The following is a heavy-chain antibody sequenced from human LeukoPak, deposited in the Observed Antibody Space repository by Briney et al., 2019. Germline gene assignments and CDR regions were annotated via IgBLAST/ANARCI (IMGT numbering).Heavy chain of an antibody. J-gene: IGHJ5*02. CDR3: ARVLDRTKFDP. V-gene: IGHV1-8*01. D-gene: IGHD1-1*01. CDR1: GCSFTNYD. CDR2: MHPHGGNT. Sequence: ASVTVSCKASGCSFTNYDINWVRQATGQGLEWMGWMHPHGGNTGYAQNFQGRVTMTRNTSITTAYMELSSLRSEDTAVYYCARVLDRTKFDPWGQGTLVTVSS.